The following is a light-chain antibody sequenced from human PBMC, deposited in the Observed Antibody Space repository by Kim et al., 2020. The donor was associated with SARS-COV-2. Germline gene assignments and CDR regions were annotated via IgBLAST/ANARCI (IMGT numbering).Light chain of an antibody. V-gene: IGKV1-39*01. CDR1: QDISRY. Sequence: DIQMTQSPSSLSASVGDRVTITCRASQDISRYLNWYQQKPGKAPKLLIYTASSLQSGVPSRFTGSGSETDFTLTITSLQPEDYATYYCQQTSSDPREFGQGTKVDIK. CDR2: TAS. J-gene: IGKJ1*01. CDR3: QQTSSDPRE.